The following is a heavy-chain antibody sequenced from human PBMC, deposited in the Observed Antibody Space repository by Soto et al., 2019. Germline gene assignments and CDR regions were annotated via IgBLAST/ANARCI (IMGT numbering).Heavy chain of an antibody. Sequence: QVQLVESGGGVVQPGRSLRLSCAASGFTFSSYGMHWVRQAPGKGLEWVAVISYDGSNKYYADSVKGRFTISRDNSKNTLYLQMNSLRAEDTAVYYCATGDIVVVPAAIFYWGQGPLVTVSS. J-gene: IGHJ4*02. D-gene: IGHD2-2*01. CDR2: ISYDGSNK. CDR1: GFTFSSYG. V-gene: IGHV3-30*03. CDR3: ATGDIVVVPAAIFY.